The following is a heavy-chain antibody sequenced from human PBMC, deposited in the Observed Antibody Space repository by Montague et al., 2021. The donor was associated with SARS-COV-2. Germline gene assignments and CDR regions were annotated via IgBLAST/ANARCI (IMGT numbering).Heavy chain of an antibody. Sequence: SLRPSCAASGYTFSSYAMSWVRQAPGKGLEWVSGISASGGNTYHAASVKGRFTISRDNSKNTLYLQMSGLKGEDTATYYCAKGKVITMVRGVTPFDYWGQGTLVTVSS. D-gene: IGHD3-10*01. CDR2: ISASGGNT. CDR3: AKGKVITMVRGVTPFDY. V-gene: IGHV3-23*01. J-gene: IGHJ4*02. CDR1: GYTFSSYA.